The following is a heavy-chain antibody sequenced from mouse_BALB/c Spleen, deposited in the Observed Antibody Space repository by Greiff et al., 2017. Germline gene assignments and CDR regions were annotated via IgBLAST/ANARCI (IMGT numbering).Heavy chain of an antibody. Sequence: VQLQQSGAELARPGASVKLSCKASGYTFTSYWMQWVKQRPGQGLEWIGAIYPGDGDTRYTQKFKGKATLTADKSSSTAYMQLSSLASEDSAVYYCASHYYYGSSYAMDYWGQGTSVTVSS. D-gene: IGHD1-1*01. CDR3: ASHYYYGSSYAMDY. CDR1: GYTFTSYW. CDR2: IYPGDGDT. V-gene: IGHV1-87*01. J-gene: IGHJ4*01.